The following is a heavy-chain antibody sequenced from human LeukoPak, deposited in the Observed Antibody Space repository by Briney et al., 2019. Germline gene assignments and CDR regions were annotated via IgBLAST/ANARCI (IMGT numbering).Heavy chain of an antibody. CDR3: ARVRGYSYGTLDY. Sequence: WETLSLTCAVYGRSFSGYYWSWIRQPPGKGLEWIGEINHSGSTNYNPSLKSRVTISVDTSKNQFSLKLSSVTAADTAVYYCARVRGYSYGTLDYWGQGTLVTVSS. CDR2: INHSGST. V-gene: IGHV4-34*01. J-gene: IGHJ4*02. CDR1: GRSFSGYY. D-gene: IGHD5-18*01.